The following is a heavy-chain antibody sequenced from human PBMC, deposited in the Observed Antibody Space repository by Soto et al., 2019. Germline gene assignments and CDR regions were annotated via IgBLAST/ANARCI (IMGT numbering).Heavy chain of an antibody. CDR3: ARETAGSFDD. J-gene: IGHJ4*02. CDR2: ISYDGSNK. V-gene: IGHV3-30-3*01. CDR1: GFTFSSYA. Sequence: GGSLRLSCAASGFTFSSYAMHWVRQAPGKGLEWVAVISYDGSNKYYADSVKGRFTISRDNSKNTLYLQMNSLRAEDTAVYYCARETAGSFDDWGQGTLVTVSS.